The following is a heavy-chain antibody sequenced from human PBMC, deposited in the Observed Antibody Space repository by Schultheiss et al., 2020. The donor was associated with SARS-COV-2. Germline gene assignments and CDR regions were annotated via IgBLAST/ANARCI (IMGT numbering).Heavy chain of an antibody. CDR1: GFTFSDHY. CDR3: AKDRGYSYEYYFDY. J-gene: IGHJ4*02. Sequence: GGSLRLSCAASGFTFSDHYMDWVRQAPGKGLEWVSYISSSSSTIYYADSVKGRFTISRDNAKNSLYLQMNSLRAEDTAVYYCAKDRGYSYEYYFDYWGQGTLVTVSS. D-gene: IGHD5-18*01. CDR2: ISSSSSTI. V-gene: IGHV3-48*01.